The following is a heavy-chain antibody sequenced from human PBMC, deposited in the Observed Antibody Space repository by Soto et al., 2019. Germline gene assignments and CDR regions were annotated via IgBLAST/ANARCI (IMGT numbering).Heavy chain of an antibody. D-gene: IGHD3-10*01. CDR2: ISSTGSTK. Sequence: GGSLRLSCAASGITFSNFEMNWVRQAPGKGLEWVSYISSTGSTKYYADSVKGRFTISRDNDKNSLYLEMKSLRAEDTAVYYCAIDYSGSGTYYFWGQGTLVTVSS. CDR1: GITFSNFE. V-gene: IGHV3-48*03. CDR3: AIDYSGSGTYYF. J-gene: IGHJ4*02.